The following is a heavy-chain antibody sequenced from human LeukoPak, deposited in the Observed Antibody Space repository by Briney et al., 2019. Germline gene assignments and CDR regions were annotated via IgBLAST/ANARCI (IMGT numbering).Heavy chain of an antibody. CDR1: GGTFSSYA. CDR3: ARRVTIVGVVTEEAFDI. J-gene: IGHJ3*02. CDR2: IIPIFGTA. V-gene: IGHV1-69*05. Sequence: SVKVSCKASGGTFSSYAISWVPQAPGQGHEWMGGIIPIFGTANYAQKFQGRVTITTDESTSTAYMELSSLRSEDTAVYYCARRVTIVGVVTEEAFDIWGQGTMVTVSS. D-gene: IGHD3-3*01.